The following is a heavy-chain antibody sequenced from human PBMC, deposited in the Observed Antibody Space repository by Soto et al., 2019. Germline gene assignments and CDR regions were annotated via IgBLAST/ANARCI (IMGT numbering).Heavy chain of an antibody. CDR1: GYTFTSYD. CDR2: MNPNSGNT. D-gene: IGHD2-2*01. CDR3: ARATDIVVVPAATANWFDP. V-gene: IGHV1-8*01. J-gene: IGHJ5*02. Sequence: ASVKVSCKASGYTFTSYDINWVRQATGQGLEWMGWMNPNSGNTGYAQKFQGRVTMTRNTSISTACMELSSLRSEDTAVYYCARATDIVVVPAATANWFDPWGQGTLVTVSS.